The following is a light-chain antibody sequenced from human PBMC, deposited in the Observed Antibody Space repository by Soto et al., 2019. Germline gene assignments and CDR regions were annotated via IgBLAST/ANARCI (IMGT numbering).Light chain of an antibody. Sequence: DIPMTQSPSSLSASVGDRVTITCQASQDISNYLNWYQQKPGKAPKLLIYDASNLATGVPSRFSGSGSGTDFTFTISSLQPEDIATYYCQQYDSLPYTFGQGTKLEIK. CDR3: QQYDSLPYT. CDR1: QDISNY. CDR2: DAS. J-gene: IGKJ2*01. V-gene: IGKV1-33*01.